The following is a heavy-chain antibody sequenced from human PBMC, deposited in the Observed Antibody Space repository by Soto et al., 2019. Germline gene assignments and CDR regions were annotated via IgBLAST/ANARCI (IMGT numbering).Heavy chain of an antibody. CDR1: EFTFSSYA. CDR2: ISGSGGST. V-gene: IGHV3-23*01. Sequence: GGSLRLSCAASEFTFSSYAMSWVRRAPGKGLEWVSAISGSGGSTYYADSVKGRFTISRDNSKNTLYLQMNSLRAEDTAVYYYGSETYYYYGMDVWGQGTTVTVSS. J-gene: IGHJ6*02. D-gene: IGHD3-10*01. CDR3: GSETYYYYGMDV.